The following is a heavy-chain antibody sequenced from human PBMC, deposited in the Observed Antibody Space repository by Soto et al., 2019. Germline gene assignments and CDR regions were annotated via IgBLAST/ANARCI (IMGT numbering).Heavy chain of an antibody. CDR1: GYSFSNYG. CDR2: ISPYNGNT. J-gene: IGHJ4*02. CDR3: ARDLSQWAYTPGYGSH. V-gene: IGHV1-18*01. Sequence: QVPLVQSGAEVKKPGASVRVSCAASGYSFSNYGISWVRQAPGQGLEWMGWISPYNGNTRGTQKFQDRLTMTTEPSTSTVFMELRSLTSDDTAVYYCARDLSQWAYTPGYGSHWGQGTLVTVSS. D-gene: IGHD3-9*01.